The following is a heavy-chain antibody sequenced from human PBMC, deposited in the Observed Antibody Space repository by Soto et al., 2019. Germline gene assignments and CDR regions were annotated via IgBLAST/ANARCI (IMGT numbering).Heavy chain of an antibody. J-gene: IGHJ6*02. CDR2: IYYSGST. D-gene: IGHD2-2*01. CDR1: GGSISSGGYY. CDR3: ARDQRRGYCSSTSCYYYYYYGMDV. V-gene: IGHV4-31*03. Sequence: QVQLQESGPGLVKPSQTLSLTCTVSGGSISSGGYYWSWILQHPGKGLEMIGNIYYSGSTYYNPSLKSRVTISVDTSKSQFSLKLSSVTAADTAVYYCARDQRRGYCSSTSCYYYYYYGMDVWGQGTTVTVSS.